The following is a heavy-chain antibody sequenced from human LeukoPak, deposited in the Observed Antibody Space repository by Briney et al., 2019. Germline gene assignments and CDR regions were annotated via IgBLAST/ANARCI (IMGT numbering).Heavy chain of an antibody. Sequence: PGGSLRLSCTASGFTTHYWLKWVRQSPGKGLEGLANSDQDNREQDYVDSVEGVFTISRDSAKDSMAPQMPRLSSEDTAVDDCTGGSEKVLSAEYYYHMDVWGTGTTVTVSS. J-gene: IGHJ6*03. CDR2: SDQDNREQ. V-gene: IGHV3-7*01. CDR3: TGGSEKVLSAEYYYHMDV. D-gene: IGHD2/OR15-2a*01. CDR1: GFTTHYW.